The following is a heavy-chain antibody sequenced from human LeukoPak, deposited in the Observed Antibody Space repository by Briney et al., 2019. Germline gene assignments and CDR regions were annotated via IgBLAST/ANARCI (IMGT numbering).Heavy chain of an antibody. CDR3: AKDILPAAAGTGPFDY. CDR2: ISWDGGST. J-gene: IGHJ4*02. V-gene: IGHV3-43D*03. D-gene: IGHD6-13*01. Sequence: QAGGSLRLSCAASGFTFDDYAMHWVRQAPGKGLGWVSLISWDGGSTYYADSVKGRFTISRDNSKNSLYLQMNSLRAEDTALYYCAKDILPAAAGTGPFDYWGQGTLVTVSS. CDR1: GFTFDDYA.